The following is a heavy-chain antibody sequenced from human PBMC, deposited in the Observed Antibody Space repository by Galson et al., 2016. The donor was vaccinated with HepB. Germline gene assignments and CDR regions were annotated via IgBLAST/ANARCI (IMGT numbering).Heavy chain of an antibody. CDR2: VYNDET. V-gene: IGHV4-30-2*01. J-gene: IGHJ5*02. D-gene: IGHD3-22*01. Sequence: TLSLTCTVSGGSISSGGDSWTWIRQPPGKGLEWIGYVYNDETYYSPSLQGRVTMSVHRSKNQFSLALTSVTAADTAIYYCARIVVVSDISTYNWIDPWGQGALVTVSS. CDR3: ARIVVVSDISTYNWIDP. CDR1: GGSISSGGDS.